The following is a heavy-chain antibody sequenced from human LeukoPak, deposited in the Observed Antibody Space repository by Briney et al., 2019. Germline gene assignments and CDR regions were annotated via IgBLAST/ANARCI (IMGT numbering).Heavy chain of an antibody. CDR3: QKAAYEILTGYYRFDP. D-gene: IGHD3-9*01. Sequence: PGGTLRLSPVASGFTLSTDGMSGVPEAPRKRLEWVLAVSGSGGSTYYAASVKGRFTISRDNSKNTLYLQMNSLRAEDTALFYWQKAAYEILTGYYRFDPWGQGTLVTVSS. CDR2: VSGSGGST. V-gene: IGHV3-23*01. J-gene: IGHJ5*02. CDR1: GFTLSTDG.